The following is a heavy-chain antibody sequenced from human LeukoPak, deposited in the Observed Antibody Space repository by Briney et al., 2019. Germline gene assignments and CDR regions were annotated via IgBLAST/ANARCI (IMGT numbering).Heavy chain of an antibody. CDR1: GFTFTNAW. V-gene: IGHV3-15*01. J-gene: IGHJ4*02. D-gene: IGHD3-22*01. CDR2: IKSKTDGGTT. Sequence: GGSLRLSCAASGFTFTNAWMTWVRQAPGTGLEWVGRIKSKTDGGTTDYAAPVKGRFTISRDDSKNTVYLQMNSLQTEDTAVYYCARVGGYYYDYWGLGTLVTVSS. CDR3: ARVGGYYYDY.